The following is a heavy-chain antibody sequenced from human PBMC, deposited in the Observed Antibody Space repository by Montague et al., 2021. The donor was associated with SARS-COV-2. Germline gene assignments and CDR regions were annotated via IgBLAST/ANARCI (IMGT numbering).Heavy chain of an antibody. CDR2: IKQDGSEK. Sequence: SLRLSCAASGFTFRRFWMSWVRQAPGKGLEWVAHIKQDGSEKFYVDSVKGRFTLSRDDAKNSVYLQMNSLRVEDTAVYYCARFAATADLDYWGQGTLVTVSS. J-gene: IGHJ4*02. V-gene: IGHV3-7*01. D-gene: IGHD1-26*01. CDR1: GFTFRRFW. CDR3: ARFAATADLDY.